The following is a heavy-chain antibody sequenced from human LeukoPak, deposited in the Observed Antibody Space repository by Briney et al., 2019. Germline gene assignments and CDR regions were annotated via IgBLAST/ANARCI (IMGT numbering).Heavy chain of an antibody. V-gene: IGHV7-4-1*02. J-gene: IGHJ6*03. CDR3: ARGGIPHYYYCMDV. CDR1: GYTFTIYA. CDR2: INTNTGKP. D-gene: IGHD3-16*01. Sequence: AAVRVSCKASGYTFTIYAMKWVRQAPRQGGEWRGWINTNTGKPTYTQGFTGGGVFSFDTSVSTAYLQISSLKAEDTAVYYCARGGIPHYYYCMDVWGKGTTVTVSS.